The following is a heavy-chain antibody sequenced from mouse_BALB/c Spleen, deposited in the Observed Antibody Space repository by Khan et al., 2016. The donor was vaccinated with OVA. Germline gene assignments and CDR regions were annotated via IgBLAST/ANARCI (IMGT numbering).Heavy chain of an antibody. CDR1: GYTFTNYW. CDR3: SRNAYFGNYFDY. D-gene: IGHD2-10*01. CDR2: IYPGDGRS. Sequence: QVQLQQPGAELVKPGASVKLSCKASGYTFTNYWVHWVKQRPGQGLEWIGEIYPGDGRSTYNEKFKTKATLTVDRSSSTAYMQLSSLRSEDSSVYYCSRNAYFGNYFDYWGQGTTLTVSS. J-gene: IGHJ2*01. V-gene: IGHV1S81*02.